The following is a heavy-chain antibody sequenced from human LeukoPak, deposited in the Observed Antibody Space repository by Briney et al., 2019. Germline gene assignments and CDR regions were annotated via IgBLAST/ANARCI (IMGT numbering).Heavy chain of an antibody. D-gene: IGHD3-10*01. CDR3: ASTATTGFRGYFDY. V-gene: IGHV4-4*07. J-gene: IGHJ4*02. Sequence: KTSETLSLTCTVSGGSISSYYWSWIRQPAGKGLEWIGRIYTSGSTNYNPSLKSRVTMSVDTSKNQFSLKLSSVTAADTAAYYCASTATTGFRGYFDYWGQGTLVTVSS. CDR2: IYTSGST. CDR1: GGSISSYY.